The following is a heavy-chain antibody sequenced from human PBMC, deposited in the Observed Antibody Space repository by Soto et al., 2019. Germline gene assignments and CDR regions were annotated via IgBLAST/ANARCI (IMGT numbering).Heavy chain of an antibody. Sequence: ASVKVSCKASGYTFTGYYMHWVRQAPGQGLEWMGWINPNSGGTNYAQKFQGWVTMTRDTSISTAYMELSRLRSDDTAVYYCARMAYYDSSGYPFDIWGQGTMVTVSS. CDR2: INPNSGGT. D-gene: IGHD3-22*01. CDR1: GYTFTGYY. V-gene: IGHV1-2*04. CDR3: ARMAYYDSSGYPFDI. J-gene: IGHJ3*02.